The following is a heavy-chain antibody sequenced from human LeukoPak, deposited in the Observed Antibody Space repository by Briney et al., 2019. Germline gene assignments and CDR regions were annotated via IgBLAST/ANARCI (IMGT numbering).Heavy chain of an antibody. Sequence: GGSLRLSCAASGFTFSSYWMSWVRQAPGKGLEWVANIKQDGSEKNYVDSVKGRFTISRDNAKNSLYLQMNSLRVEDTAVYYCARVTRSPFGWFDPWGQGTLVTVSS. CDR1: GFTFSSYW. V-gene: IGHV3-7*04. D-gene: IGHD3-16*01. J-gene: IGHJ5*02. CDR2: IKQDGSEK. CDR3: ARVTRSPFGWFDP.